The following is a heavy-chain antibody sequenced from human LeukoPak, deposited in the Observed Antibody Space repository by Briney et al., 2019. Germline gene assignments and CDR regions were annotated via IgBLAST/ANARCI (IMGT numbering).Heavy chain of an antibody. V-gene: IGHV4-59*12. D-gene: IGHD3-22*01. J-gene: IGHJ5*02. CDR1: DDSISDYY. CDR2: FHNSGTS. CDR3: ARERITMIVVSQNWFDP. Sequence: SETLSLTCTVSDDSISDYYRGWIRQPPGKGLEWIGYFHNSGTSTYNPSLKSRVTISVDTSKNQFSLKLSSVTAADTAVYYCARERITMIVVSQNWFDPWGQGTLVTVSS.